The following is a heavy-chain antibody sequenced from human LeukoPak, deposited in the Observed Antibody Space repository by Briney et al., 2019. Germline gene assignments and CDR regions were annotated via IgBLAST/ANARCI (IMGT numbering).Heavy chain of an antibody. CDR1: GFTFSSHK. D-gene: IGHD1-1*01. J-gene: IGHJ3*02. CDR2: IGTDGSYI. Sequence: PGGSLRLSRAASGFTFSSHKMNWVRQAPMKGLEWGSSIGTDGSYIYYADSVQGRFTISRDNAKNSLYLQMNSLTAEDTAVYYCARKMKTGDRVGTFDIWGQGTMVTVSS. CDR3: ARKMKTGDRVGTFDI. V-gene: IGHV3-21*01.